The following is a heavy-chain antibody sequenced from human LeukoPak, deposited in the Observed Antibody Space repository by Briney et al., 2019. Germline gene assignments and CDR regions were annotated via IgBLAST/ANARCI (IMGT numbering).Heavy chain of an antibody. CDR2: IYYSGST. V-gene: IGHV4-59*01. CDR3: ASRSLVFPMDAFDI. J-gene: IGHJ3*02. Sequence: SETLSLTCTVSGGSISSYYWSWIRQPPGKGLEWIGYIYYSGSTNYNPSLKSRVTISVDTSKNQFSLKLSSVTAADTAVYYCASRSLVFPMDAFDIWGQGTMVTVSS. D-gene: IGHD3-10*01. CDR1: GGSISSYY.